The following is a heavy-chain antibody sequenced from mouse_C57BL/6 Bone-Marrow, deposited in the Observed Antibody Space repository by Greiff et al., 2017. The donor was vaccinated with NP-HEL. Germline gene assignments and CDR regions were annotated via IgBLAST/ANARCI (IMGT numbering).Heavy chain of an antibody. D-gene: IGHD1-1*01. CDR3: AREDYYGSSYDYFDY. J-gene: IGHJ2*01. CDR1: GYTFTSYG. Sequence: QVQLKQSGAELARPGASVKLSCKASGYTFTSYGISWVKQRTGQGLEWIGEIYPRSGNTYYIEKFKGKATLTADKSSSTAYMELRSLTSEDSAVYFCAREDYYGSSYDYFDYWGQGTTLTVSS. V-gene: IGHV1-81*01. CDR2: IYPRSGNT.